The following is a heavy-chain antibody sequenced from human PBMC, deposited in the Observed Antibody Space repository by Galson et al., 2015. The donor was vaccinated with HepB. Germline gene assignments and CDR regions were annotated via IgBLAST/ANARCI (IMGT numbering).Heavy chain of an antibody. CDR3: ARDMLTKVLAY. D-gene: IGHD4-17*01. Sequence: LRLSCAASGFTFSSYGLHWVRQAPGKGPEWIGEISYSGATNYNPSLKSRVTISIDTSKKQFSLTLNSVSSADTAVYYCARDMLTKVLAYWSQGTLVTVSS. V-gene: IGHV4-34*01. J-gene: IGHJ4*02. CDR1: GFTFSSYG. CDR2: ISYSGAT.